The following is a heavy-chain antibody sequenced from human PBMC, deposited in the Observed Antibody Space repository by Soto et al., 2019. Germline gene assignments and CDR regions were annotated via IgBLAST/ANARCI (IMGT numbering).Heavy chain of an antibody. D-gene: IGHD2-15*01. J-gene: IGHJ6*02. CDR1: GFTFRSSA. V-gene: IGHV1-58*01. CDR3: ATGAYCSGGSCSDYYYYYYGMDL. CDR2: LVVGTGNT. Sequence: ASVKVSCKTSGFTFRSSAVQWVRQARGQRLKWIGWLVVGTGNTNYAQKFQQRVTISSDRSTNTVSMELSSLTSEDTAVYYCATGAYCSGGSCSDYYYYYYGMDLWGQGTTVTVSS.